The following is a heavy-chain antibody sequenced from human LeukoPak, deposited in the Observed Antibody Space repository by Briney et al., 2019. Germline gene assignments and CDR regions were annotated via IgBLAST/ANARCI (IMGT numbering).Heavy chain of an antibody. CDR2: INHSGST. D-gene: IGHD1-26*01. J-gene: IGHJ3*02. CDR3: ARDNEVGGTTDAFDI. CDR1: GGSFSGYY. Sequence: KPSETLSLTCAVYGGSFSGYYWSWIRQPPGKGLEWIGEINHSGSTNYNPSLKSRATMSVDTSRNQLSLKLSSVTAADTAVYYCARDNEVGGTTDAFDIWGQGTMVTVSS. V-gene: IGHV4-34*01.